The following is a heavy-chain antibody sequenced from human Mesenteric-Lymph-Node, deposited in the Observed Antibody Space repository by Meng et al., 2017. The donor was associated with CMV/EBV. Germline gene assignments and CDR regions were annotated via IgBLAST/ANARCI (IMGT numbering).Heavy chain of an antibody. J-gene: IGHJ4*02. CDR1: YG. D-gene: IGHD3-10*01. V-gene: IGHV1-69*01. CDR3: ARQNRKYFETGSYYGGYYFDY. CDR2: IIPILGST. Sequence: YGFNWLRQAPGLGLDWMGGIIPILGSTSYAQNFQGRATITADEATSTVFLELSSLTSEDTAVFYCARQNRKYFETGSYYGGYYFDYWGQGTLVTVSS.